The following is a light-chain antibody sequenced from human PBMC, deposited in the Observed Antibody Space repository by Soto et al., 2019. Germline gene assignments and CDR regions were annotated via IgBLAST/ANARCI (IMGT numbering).Light chain of an antibody. CDR1: ISDIGTYNY. CDR3: NSFTTTSTRYV. J-gene: IGLJ1*01. CDR2: DVN. V-gene: IGLV2-14*01. Sequence: QSVLTQPASVSGSPGQSITISCTGTISDIGTYNYVSWYQQHPGKAPKLIIYDVNYRPSGVSPRFSGSKSGNTASLTISGLQAEDEADYYCNSFTTTSTRYVFRTGTKVTVL.